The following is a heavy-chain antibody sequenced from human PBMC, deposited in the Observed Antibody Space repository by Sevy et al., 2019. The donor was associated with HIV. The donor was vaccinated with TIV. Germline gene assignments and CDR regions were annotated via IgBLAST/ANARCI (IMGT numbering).Heavy chain of an antibody. CDR3: ARDLYCSGGSCHSGYQNY. V-gene: IGHV1-2*06. CDR1: GYTFTGYY. CDR2: INPNSGGT. Sequence: ASVNVSCKASGYTFTGYYMHWVRQAPGQGLAWMGRINPNSGGTNYAQKFQGRVTMTRDTSISTAYMELSRLRSDDTAVYYCARDLYCSGGSCHSGYQNYWGQGTLVTVSS. J-gene: IGHJ4*02. D-gene: IGHD2-15*01.